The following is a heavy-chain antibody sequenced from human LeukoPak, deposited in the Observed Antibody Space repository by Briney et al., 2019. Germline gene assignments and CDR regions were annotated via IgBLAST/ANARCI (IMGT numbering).Heavy chain of an antibody. CDR2: INPNSGGT. CDR3: AREAVTRNYFDY. Sequence: ASVKVSCKASGYTFTGYYMHWVRQAPGQGLEWMGWINPNSGGTNYAQKFQGRVTMTRDTSISTAYMELSRLRSDDTAVYYCAREAVTRNYFDYWGQGTLVTVSS. J-gene: IGHJ4*02. D-gene: IGHD4-17*01. CDR1: GYTFTGYY. V-gene: IGHV1-2*02.